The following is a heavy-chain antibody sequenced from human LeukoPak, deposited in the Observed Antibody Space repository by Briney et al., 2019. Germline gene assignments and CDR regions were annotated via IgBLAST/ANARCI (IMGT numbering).Heavy chain of an antibody. V-gene: IGHV3-23*01. J-gene: IGHJ4*02. Sequence: GGSLRLSCAASGFTFSSYAMSWVRQAPGKGLEWVSAISAGGGSTYYADSVKGRFTISRDNSKNTLYLQMNSLRAEDTALYYCGRTAVGDYVRFPNDYWGQGTLVTVSS. CDR3: GRTAVGDYVRFPNDY. D-gene: IGHD4-17*01. CDR1: GFTFSSYA. CDR2: ISAGGGST.